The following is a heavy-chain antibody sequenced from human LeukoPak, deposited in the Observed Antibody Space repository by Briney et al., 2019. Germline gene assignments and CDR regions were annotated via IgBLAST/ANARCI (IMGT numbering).Heavy chain of an antibody. CDR3: AKQYSSGLYYLDY. Sequence: PGGSLRLSCAASGFTFSSYTMNWVRQAPGKGLEWVSSISSSSSYIYYADSVKGRFTISRDNSKNTLYLQMNSLRAEDTAIYYCAKQYSSGLYYLDYWGQGTLVTVSS. V-gene: IGHV3-21*04. CDR2: ISSSSSYI. J-gene: IGHJ4*02. D-gene: IGHD6-19*01. CDR1: GFTFSSYT.